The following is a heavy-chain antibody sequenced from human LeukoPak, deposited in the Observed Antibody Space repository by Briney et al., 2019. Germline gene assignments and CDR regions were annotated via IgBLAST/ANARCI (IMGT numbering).Heavy chain of an antibody. V-gene: IGHV4-59*01. J-gene: IGHJ3*02. CDR3: ASRELLWFWTPGNDAFDI. CDR2: IYYSGST. D-gene: IGHD3-10*01. CDR1: GGSISSYY. Sequence: SETLSLTCTVSGGSISSYYWRWIRQPPGKGLEWIGYIYYSGSTNYNPSLKRRVIISVDTSKNQFSLKLSSVTTADTAVYYCASRELLWFWTPGNDAFDIWGQGTTVTVSS.